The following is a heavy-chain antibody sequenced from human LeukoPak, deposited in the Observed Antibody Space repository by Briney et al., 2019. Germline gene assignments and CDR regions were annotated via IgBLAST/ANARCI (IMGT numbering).Heavy chain of an antibody. D-gene: IGHD2-2*01. CDR1: GYTFTSYD. V-gene: IGHV1-8*01. J-gene: IGHJ6*03. CDR3: ARVKRVVPTAMFGGLRYYMDV. Sequence: VASVKVSCKAFGYTFTSYDINWVRQATGQGLEWMGWMNPNSGNTGYAQKFQGRVTMTRNTSISTAYMELSSLRSEDTAMYYCARVKRVVPTAMFGGLRYYMDVWGKGTTVTVSS. CDR2: MNPNSGNT.